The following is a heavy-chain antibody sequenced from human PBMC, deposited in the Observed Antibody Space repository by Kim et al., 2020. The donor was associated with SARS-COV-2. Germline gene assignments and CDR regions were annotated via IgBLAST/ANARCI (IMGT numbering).Heavy chain of an antibody. D-gene: IGHD3-22*01. Sequence: GGSLRLSCAASGFTFSSYGMHWVRQAPGKGLEWVAVISYDGSNKYYADSVKGRFTISRDNSKNTLYLQMNSLRAEDTAVYYCANYDSSGTNYYYYGMDVWGQGTTVTVSS. CDR2: ISYDGSNK. CDR3: ANYDSSGTNYYYYGMDV. CDR1: GFTFSSYG. V-gene: IGHV3-30*18. J-gene: IGHJ6*02.